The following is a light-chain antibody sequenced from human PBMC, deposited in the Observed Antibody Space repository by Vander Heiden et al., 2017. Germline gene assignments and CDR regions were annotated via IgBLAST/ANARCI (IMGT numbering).Light chain of an antibody. CDR3: QQSYNMFS. CDR2: GAS. V-gene: IGKV1-39*01. Sequence: DIQRSQSPPSLSASVGDRVTITCRSSRNIRTYLNWYHQKRGESPKLLIDGASTVHSGVPSRLSGSGSATHFTLTINGLQVDDVGTYFCQQSYNMFSFGAGTQV. CDR1: RNIRTY. J-gene: IGKJ4*01.